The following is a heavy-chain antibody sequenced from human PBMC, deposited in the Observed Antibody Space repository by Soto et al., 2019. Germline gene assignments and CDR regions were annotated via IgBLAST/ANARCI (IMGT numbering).Heavy chain of an antibody. V-gene: IGHV4-59*01. CDR3: ARGVEGWFDP. CDR1: GGSISSYY. D-gene: IGHD3-16*01. CDR2: IYYSGST. Sequence: SETLSLTCTVSGGSISSYYWSWIRQPPGKGLEWVGYIYYSGSTNYNPSLKSRVTISVDTSKNQFSLKLSSVTAADTAVYYCARGVEGWFDPWGQGTLVTVSS. J-gene: IGHJ5*02.